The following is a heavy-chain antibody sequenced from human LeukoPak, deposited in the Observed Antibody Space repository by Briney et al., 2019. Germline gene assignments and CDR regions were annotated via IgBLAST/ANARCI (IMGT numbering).Heavy chain of an antibody. CDR3: AKSSNWNYPRFDL. J-gene: IGHJ2*01. Sequence: GESLKISCKGSGYSFTSCWIGWVRQMPGKGLEWMGIIYPGDSDTRYSPSFQGQVTISADKSISTAYLQWSSLKASDTAMYYCAKSSNWNYPRFDLWGRGTLVTVSS. D-gene: IGHD1-7*01. CDR1: GYSFTSCW. V-gene: IGHV5-51*01. CDR2: IYPGDSDT.